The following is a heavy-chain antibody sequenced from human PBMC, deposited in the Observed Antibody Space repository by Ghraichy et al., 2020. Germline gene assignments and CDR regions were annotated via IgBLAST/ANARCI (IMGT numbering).Heavy chain of an antibody. D-gene: IGHD2-21*01. CDR3: ARERESCAGDCNDL. CDR1: GFTFSNYE. Sequence: GGSLRLSCVASGFTFSNYEMNWVRRAPGKGLEWVSYIHTSAATVHYADSVKGRFTMSRDDAKSSLFLQMSSLRAEDTAIYYCARERESCAGDCNDLCGQGTVVTVSS. CDR2: IHTSAATV. V-gene: IGHV3-48*03. J-gene: IGHJ4*02.